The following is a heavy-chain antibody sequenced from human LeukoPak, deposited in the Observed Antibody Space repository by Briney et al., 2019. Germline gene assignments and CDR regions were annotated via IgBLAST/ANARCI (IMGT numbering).Heavy chain of an antibody. Sequence: ASVKVSCKASGYTFTGYYIHWVRQAPGQGLEWMGWINPNSGGINYAQKFQGRVTMTRDTSISTAYMELSRLRSDDTAVYYCARDISPTLRLGGDYYYYGMDVWGQVTTVTVSS. CDR1: GYTFTGYY. V-gene: IGHV1-2*02. CDR2: INPNSGGI. J-gene: IGHJ6*02. D-gene: IGHD3-16*01. CDR3: ARDISPTLRLGGDYYYYGMDV.